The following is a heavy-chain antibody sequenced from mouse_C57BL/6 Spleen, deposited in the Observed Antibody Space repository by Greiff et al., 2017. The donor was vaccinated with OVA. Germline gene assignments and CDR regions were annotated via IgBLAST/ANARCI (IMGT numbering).Heavy chain of an antibody. CDR3: ARDGTYSNWAY. CDR1: GYAFSSYW. D-gene: IGHD2-5*01. V-gene: IGHV1-80*01. CDR2: IYPGDGDT. J-gene: IGHJ3*01. Sequence: QVQLQQSGAELVKPGASVKISCKASGYAFSSYWMNWVKQRPGKGLEWIGQIYPGDGDTNYNGKFKGKATLTADKSSSTAYMQRSSLTAEDAAVYSSARDGTYSNWAYWGQGTLVTVSA.